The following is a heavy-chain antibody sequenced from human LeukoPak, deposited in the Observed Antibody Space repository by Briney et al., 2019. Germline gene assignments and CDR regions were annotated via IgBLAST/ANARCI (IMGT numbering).Heavy chain of an antibody. J-gene: IGHJ5*02. Sequence: PGGSLRLSCAASGFTFSNAWMSWVRQAPGKGLEWVGRIKSKTDGGTTDYAAPGKGRFTISRDDSKNTLYLQMNTLKTEDTAVYYCTTDLPSDSSGYQPWGQGTLVTVSS. D-gene: IGHD3-22*01. CDR1: GFTFSNAW. CDR3: TTDLPSDSSGYQP. CDR2: IKSKTDGGTT. V-gene: IGHV3-15*01.